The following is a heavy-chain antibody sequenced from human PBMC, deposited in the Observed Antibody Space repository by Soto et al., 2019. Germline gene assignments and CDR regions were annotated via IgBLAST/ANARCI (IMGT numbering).Heavy chain of an antibody. J-gene: IGHJ4*02. CDR1: GGSISSYY. Sequence: SGTLSLTCTVSGGSISSYYWSWIRQPPGKGLEWIGYIYYSGSTNYNPSLKSRVTISVDTSKNQFSLKLSSVTAADTAVYYCARGYCSSTSCYFDYWGQGTLVTVSS. V-gene: IGHV4-59*08. D-gene: IGHD2-2*01. CDR2: IYYSGST. CDR3: ARGYCSSTSCYFDY.